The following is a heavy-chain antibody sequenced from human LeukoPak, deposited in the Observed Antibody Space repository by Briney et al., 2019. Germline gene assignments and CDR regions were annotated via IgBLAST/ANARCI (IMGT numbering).Heavy chain of an antibody. CDR1: GYSFTSYW. D-gene: IGHD6-13*01. V-gene: IGHV5-51*01. J-gene: IGHJ5*02. Sequence: GESLKISCQGFGYSFTSYWIGWVRQVPGKGMEWMGVIYPGDSRIRYNPSFQGQVTISVDKSISTAYLRWVSLKASDTAMYYCACRDLTSTWSFPWGQGTLVTVSS. CDR3: ACRDLTSTWSFP. CDR2: IYPGDSRI.